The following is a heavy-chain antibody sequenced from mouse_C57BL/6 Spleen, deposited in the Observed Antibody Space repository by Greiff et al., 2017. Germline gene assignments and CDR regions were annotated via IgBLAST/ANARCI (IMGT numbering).Heavy chain of an antibody. J-gene: IGHJ1*03. Sequence: VQLQQPGAELVKPGASVKLSCKASGYTFTSYWMHWVKQRPGQGLEWIGMIHPNSGSTNYNEKFKSKATLTVDKSSSTAYMQLSSLTSEDSAVYYCARKFITTVVGYFDVWGTGTTVTVSS. V-gene: IGHV1-64*01. CDR3: ARKFITTVVGYFDV. CDR2: IHPNSGST. CDR1: GYTFTSYW. D-gene: IGHD1-1*01.